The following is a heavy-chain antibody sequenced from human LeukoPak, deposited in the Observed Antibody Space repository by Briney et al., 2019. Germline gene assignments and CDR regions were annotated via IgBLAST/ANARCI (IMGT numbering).Heavy chain of an antibody. V-gene: IGHV3-49*04. D-gene: IGHD3-10*01. CDR3: TRGGGSGSYPYYYYGMDV. Sequence: GGSLRLSCTASGFTFGDYAMSWVRQAPGKGLEWVGFIRSKAYGGTTEYAASVKGRFTISRDDSKSIAYLQMNSLKTEDTAVYYCTRGGGSGSYPYYYYGMDVWGQGTTVTVSS. CDR1: GFTFGDYA. CDR2: IRSKAYGGTT. J-gene: IGHJ6*02.